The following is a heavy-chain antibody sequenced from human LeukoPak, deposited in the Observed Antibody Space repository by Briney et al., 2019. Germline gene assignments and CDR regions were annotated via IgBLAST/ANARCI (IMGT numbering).Heavy chain of an antibody. CDR3: ASRKDFWSGRYYYYYMDV. D-gene: IGHD3-3*01. Sequence: SETLSLTCAVYGGSFSGYYWSWIRQPPGKGLEWIGEINHSGSTNYNPSLKSRVTISVDTSKNQLSLKLSSVTAADTAVYYCASRKDFWSGRYYYYYMDVWGKGTTVTVSS. CDR1: GGSFSGYY. J-gene: IGHJ6*03. V-gene: IGHV4-34*01. CDR2: INHSGST.